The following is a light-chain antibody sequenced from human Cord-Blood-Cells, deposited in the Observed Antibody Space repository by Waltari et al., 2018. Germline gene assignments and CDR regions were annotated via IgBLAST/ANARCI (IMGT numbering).Light chain of an antibody. CDR1: QSISSW. Sequence: IQMTHAPVTLCASVGDRVTLTCRASQSISSWLAGYQQKPGKAPKLLIYKASSLESGVPSRFSGSGSGTEFTLTISSLQPDDFATYYCQQYNSYSTWTFGQGTKVEIK. CDR3: QQYNSYSTWT. V-gene: IGKV1-5*03. J-gene: IGKJ1*01. CDR2: KAS.